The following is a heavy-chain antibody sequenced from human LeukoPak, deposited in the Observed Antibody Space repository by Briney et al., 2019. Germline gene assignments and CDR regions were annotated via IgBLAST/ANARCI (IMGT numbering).Heavy chain of an antibody. CDR2: IIPIFGTA. D-gene: IGHD6-13*01. CDR1: GGTFSSYA. Sequence: GASVKVSCKASGGTFSSYAISWVRQAPGQGLEWMGGIIPIFGTANYAQKFQGRVTITADKFTSTAYMELSSLRSEDTAVYYCARSSIIAAAGPYYFDYWGQGTLVTVSS. V-gene: IGHV1-69*06. J-gene: IGHJ4*02. CDR3: ARSSIIAAAGPYYFDY.